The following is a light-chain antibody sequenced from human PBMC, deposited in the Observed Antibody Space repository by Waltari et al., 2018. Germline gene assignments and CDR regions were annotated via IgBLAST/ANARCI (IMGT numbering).Light chain of an antibody. Sequence: SYELTQPPSVSVSPGQTASITCSGDQLGDKYACWYQQKPGQSPVLVIYQDTKRPSGIPDGFSGSNSGNTATLTISGTQAMDETDYYCQAWDSSTVVFGGGTKLTVL. J-gene: IGLJ2*01. CDR2: QDT. V-gene: IGLV3-1*01. CDR1: QLGDKY. CDR3: QAWDSSTVV.